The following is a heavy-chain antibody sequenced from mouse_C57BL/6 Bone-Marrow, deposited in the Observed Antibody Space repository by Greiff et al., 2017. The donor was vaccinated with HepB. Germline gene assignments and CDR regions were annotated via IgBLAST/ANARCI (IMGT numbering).Heavy chain of an antibody. D-gene: IGHD1-1*01. Sequence: VQLQQSGAELVRPGSSVKLSCKASGYTFTSYWMHWVKQRPIQGLEWIGNIDPSDSETHYNQKFKDKATLTVDKSSSTAYMQLSSLTSEDSAVYYCAREHYYGSSYWYFDVWGTGTTVTVSS. CDR2: IDPSDSET. CDR1: GYTFTSYW. CDR3: AREHYYGSSYWYFDV. V-gene: IGHV1-52*01. J-gene: IGHJ1*03.